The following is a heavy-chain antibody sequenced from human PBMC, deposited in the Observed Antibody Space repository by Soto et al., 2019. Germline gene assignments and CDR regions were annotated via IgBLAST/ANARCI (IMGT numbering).Heavy chain of an antibody. CDR2: IYYSGST. CDR3: ARGPGTPFDY. CDR1: GGSINNYY. D-gene: IGHD1-7*01. V-gene: IGHV4-59*01. J-gene: IGHJ4*02. Sequence: SETLSLTCTVSGGSINNYYWSWIRQPPGKGLEWIGYIYYSGSTNYTPSLNSRVTISVDTSKNQFSLKLSFVTAADTAVYYCARGPGTPFDYWGQGTLVTVSS.